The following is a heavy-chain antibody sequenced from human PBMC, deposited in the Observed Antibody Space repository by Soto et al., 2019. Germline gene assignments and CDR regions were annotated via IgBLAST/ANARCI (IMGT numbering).Heavy chain of an antibody. CDR3: ARRNDGFDY. V-gene: IGHV4-30-2*01. J-gene: IGHJ4*02. CDR1: GVSISSGGYS. CDR2: IYHSGST. D-gene: IGHD1-1*01. Sequence: SETLSLTCAVSGVSISSGGYSWSWIRQPPGKGLEWIGYIYHSGSTYYNPSLKSRVTISVDRSKNQFSLKLSSVTAADTAVYYCARRNDGFDYWGQGTLVTVSS.